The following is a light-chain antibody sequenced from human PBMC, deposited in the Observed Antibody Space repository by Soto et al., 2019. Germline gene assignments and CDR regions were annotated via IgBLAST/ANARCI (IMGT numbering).Light chain of an antibody. CDR2: DAS. CDR1: QSVSSY. CDR3: QQRSNWPQYT. J-gene: IGKJ2*01. V-gene: IGKV3-11*01. Sequence: EIVLTQSPATLSLSPGERATLSCRASQSVSSYLAWYQQKPGQAPRLLIYDASSRATGIPARFSGSGSGTDFTLTISSLEPEDFAVYYCQQRSNWPQYTFCQGNKLEIK.